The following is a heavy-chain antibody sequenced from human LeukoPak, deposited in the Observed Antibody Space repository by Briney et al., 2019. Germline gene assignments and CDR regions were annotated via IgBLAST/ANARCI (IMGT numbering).Heavy chain of an antibody. D-gene: IGHD6-6*01. J-gene: IGHJ6*02. CDR1: GGTFSSYA. Sequence: ASVKVSCKASGGTFSSYAISWVRQAPGQGLERMGWINPNSGGTNYAQKFQGRVTMTRDTSINTAYMELSRLRSDDTAVYYCARGGYSRSSEYYYGMDVWGQGTTVTVSS. V-gene: IGHV1-2*02. CDR2: INPNSGGT. CDR3: ARGGYSRSSEYYYGMDV.